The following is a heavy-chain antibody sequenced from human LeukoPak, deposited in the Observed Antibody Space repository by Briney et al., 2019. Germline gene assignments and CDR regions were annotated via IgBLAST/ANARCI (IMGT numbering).Heavy chain of an antibody. V-gene: IGHV4-59*08. J-gene: IGHJ6*03. CDR1: GGSISSYY. CDR3: ARLGSSSGYYYYYMDV. D-gene: IGHD6-6*01. CDR2: IYYSGST. Sequence: SETLSLTCTVSGGSISSYYWSWIRQPPGPGLEWIGYIYYSGSTNYNPSLKSRVTISVDTSKNQFSLKLSSVTAADTAVYYCARLGSSSGYYYYYMDVWGKGTTVTVSS.